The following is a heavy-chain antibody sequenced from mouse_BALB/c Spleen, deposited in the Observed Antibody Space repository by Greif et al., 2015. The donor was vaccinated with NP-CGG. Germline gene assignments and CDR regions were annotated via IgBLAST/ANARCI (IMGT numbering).Heavy chain of an antibody. CDR2: ISYSGST. D-gene: IGHD2-3*01. J-gene: IGHJ1*01. CDR3: ARYGDGYWYFDV. CDR1: GYSITSDYA. Sequence: EVKLVESGPGLVKPSQSLSLTCTVTGYSITSDYAWNWIRQFPGNKLEWMGYISYSGSTSYNPSLKSRISITRDTSKNQFFLQLNSVTTEDTATYYCARYGDGYWYFDVWGAGTTVTVSS. V-gene: IGHV3-2*02.